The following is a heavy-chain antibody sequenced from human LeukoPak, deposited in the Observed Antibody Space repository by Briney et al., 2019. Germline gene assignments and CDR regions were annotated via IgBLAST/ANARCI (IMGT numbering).Heavy chain of an antibody. CDR1: GASISSYY. J-gene: IGHJ5*02. CDR3: ARHRYYYDSSGYYYQP. CDR2: IYYSGST. D-gene: IGHD3-22*01. V-gene: IGHV4-59*01. Sequence: SETLSLSCTVSGASISSYYWSWIRQPPGKGLEWIGYIYYSGSTNYNPSLKSRVTISVDTSKNQFSLRLSSVTAADTAVYYCARHRYYYDSSGYYYQPWGQGTLVTVSS.